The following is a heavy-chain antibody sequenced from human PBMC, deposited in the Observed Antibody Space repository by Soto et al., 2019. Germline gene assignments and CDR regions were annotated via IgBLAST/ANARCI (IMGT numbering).Heavy chain of an antibody. CDR1: GGSISSSSYY. Sequence: TLSLTCSVSGGSISSSSYYWGWIRQPPGKGLEWIGSVSYSGSTYYNPSLKSRVTISVDTSKNQFSLKLSSVTAADTAVYYCAKYYFDSTGSHYYYYGMDVWGQGTSVTVSS. D-gene: IGHD3-22*01. J-gene: IGHJ6*02. CDR3: AKYYFDSTGSHYYYYGMDV. V-gene: IGHV4-39*01. CDR2: VSYSGST.